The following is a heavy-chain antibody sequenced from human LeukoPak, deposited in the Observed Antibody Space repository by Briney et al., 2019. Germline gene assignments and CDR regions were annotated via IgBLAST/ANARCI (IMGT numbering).Heavy chain of an antibody. CDR3: VKDQYGGNARGAYHI. CDR1: GFTFNNYA. J-gene: IGHJ3*02. Sequence: GGSLRLSCAASGFTFNNYAMSWVRQAPGKGLEWVSAISGSGGSTYYTDSVTGRFTISRDNSKNTLYLQMNSLRAEDTAVFYCVKDQYGGNARGAYHIWGQGTMVTVSS. V-gene: IGHV3-23*01. CDR2: ISGSGGST. D-gene: IGHD4-23*01.